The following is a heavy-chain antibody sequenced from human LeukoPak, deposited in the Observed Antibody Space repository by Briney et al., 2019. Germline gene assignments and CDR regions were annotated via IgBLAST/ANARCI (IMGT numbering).Heavy chain of an antibody. Sequence: ASVKVSCKASGYTFTSYDINWVRQATGQGLEWLGWMNPNSGNTGYAQKFQDRVTMTTDTYTSTAYMEVKSLRSDDTAVYYCARVSGSRNPHSNYYYYYMDVWGEGTTVVVSS. V-gene: IGHV1-8*01. CDR3: ARVSGSRNPHSNYYYYYMDV. J-gene: IGHJ6*03. D-gene: IGHD3-10*01. CDR2: MNPNSGNT. CDR1: GYTFTSYD.